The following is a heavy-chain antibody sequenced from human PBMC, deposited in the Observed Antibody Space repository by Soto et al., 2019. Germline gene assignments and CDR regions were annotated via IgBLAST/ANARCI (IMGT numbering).Heavy chain of an antibody. CDR3: ARLPPPGYYDSSGYRDY. J-gene: IGHJ4*02. CDR1: GYSFTSYW. V-gene: IGHV5-10-1*01. CDR2: IDPSDSYT. Sequence: GESLKISCQCSGYSFTSYWISWVRQMPGKGLEWMGRIDPSDSYTNYSPSFQGHVTISADKSISTAYLQWSSLKASDTAMYYCARLPPPGYYDSSGYRDYWGQGTLVTVSS. D-gene: IGHD3-22*01.